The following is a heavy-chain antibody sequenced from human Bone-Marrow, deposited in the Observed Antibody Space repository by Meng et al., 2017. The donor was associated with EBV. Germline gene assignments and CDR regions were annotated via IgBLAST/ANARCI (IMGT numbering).Heavy chain of an antibody. J-gene: IGHJ4*02. CDR2: IYHSGST. V-gene: IGHV4-4*02. CDR1: GDSISSLNW. Sequence: HVQLEGSGRGLVKPWETRSLPCTGCGDSISSLNWWSWVRQPPGKGLEWIGEIYHSGSTNYTPSLKGRVTISVGEPKNQFSLKLTSVTAADTAVYYCAREGGFYSSSPDYWGPGTLVTVSS. CDR3: AREGGFYSSSPDY. D-gene: IGHD6-6*01.